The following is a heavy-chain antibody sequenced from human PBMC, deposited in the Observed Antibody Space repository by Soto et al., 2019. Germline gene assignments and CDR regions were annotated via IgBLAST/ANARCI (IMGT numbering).Heavy chain of an antibody. CDR1: GCTFPSHY. Sequence: AAEKVSPRPSGCTFPSHYIHWLRQAPGQGLEWMGITNPSGGSTSYAQKFQGRVTMTRDTSTSTVYMELSSLRSEDTAVYYCARGNTAMASDYWGQGTLVTVSS. J-gene: IGHJ4*02. V-gene: IGHV1-46*01. D-gene: IGHD5-18*01. CDR3: ARGNTAMASDY. CDR2: TNPSGGST.